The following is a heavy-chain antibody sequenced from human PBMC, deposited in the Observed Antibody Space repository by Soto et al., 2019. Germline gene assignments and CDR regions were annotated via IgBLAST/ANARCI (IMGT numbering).Heavy chain of an antibody. J-gene: IGHJ4*02. CDR3: ARDRDEYSSSSDFDY. V-gene: IGHV3-30-3*01. D-gene: IGHD6-6*01. CDR1: GFTFSSYA. Sequence: QVQLVESGGGVVQPGRSLRLSCAASGFTFSSYAMHWVRQAPGKGLEWVAVISYDGSNKYYADSVKGRFTISRDNSKNTLYLQMNSLRAEDTAVYYCARDRDEYSSSSDFDYWGQGTLVTVSS. CDR2: ISYDGSNK.